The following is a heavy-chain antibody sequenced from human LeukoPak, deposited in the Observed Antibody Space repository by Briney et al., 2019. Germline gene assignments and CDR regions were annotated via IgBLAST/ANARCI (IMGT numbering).Heavy chain of an antibody. V-gene: IGHV4-61*01. CDR2: IYYTGTT. Sequence: SETLSLTCTVSSGSVSSGRYYWSWIRQPPGKGLEWIGYIYYTGTTNYNPSLKSRVAMSLDTSKNQFSLKLNSVTAADTAVYYCASPGGGYGGSAYGFWGQGTLVTVSS. CDR1: SGSVSSGRYY. D-gene: IGHD4-23*01. CDR3: ASPGGGYGGSAYGF. J-gene: IGHJ4*02.